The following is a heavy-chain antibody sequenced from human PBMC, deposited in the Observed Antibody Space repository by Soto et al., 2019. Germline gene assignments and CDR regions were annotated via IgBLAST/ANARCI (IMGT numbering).Heavy chain of an antibody. V-gene: IGHV5-51*01. CDR3: ARQRGQEQWPLLRFDP. Sequence: GESLKISCKGSGYSFTSYWIGWVRQMPGKGLEWMGIIYPGDSDTRYSPSFQGQVTISADKSISTAYLQWSSLKASDTAMYYCARQRGQEQWPLLRFDPWGQGTLVTVSS. D-gene: IGHD6-19*01. CDR1: GYSFTSYW. J-gene: IGHJ5*02. CDR2: IYPGDSDT.